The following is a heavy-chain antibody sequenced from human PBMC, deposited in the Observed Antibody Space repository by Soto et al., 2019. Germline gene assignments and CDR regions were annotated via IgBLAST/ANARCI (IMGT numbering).Heavy chain of an antibody. CDR1: GFTFSGGYW. J-gene: IGHJ4*02. CDR2: IKEDGRET. D-gene: IGHD3-3*01. V-gene: IGHV3-7*03. Sequence: EVLVVESGGGLVQPGGSLRLSCAVSGFTFSGGYWMKWVRQAPGKGLGWVATIKEDGRETYYVDSVKSRFTISRDSAKNLLYLQMNSRGVAHTAVYYCASTSGYWGQGTLVTVSS. CDR3: ASTSGY.